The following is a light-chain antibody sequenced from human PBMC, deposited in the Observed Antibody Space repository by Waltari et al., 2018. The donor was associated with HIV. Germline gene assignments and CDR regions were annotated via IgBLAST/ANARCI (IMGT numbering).Light chain of an antibody. CDR1: SSDVGGYNY. CDR3: CSYADNYPVV. Sequence: QSALTQPRSVSGSPGQSVTISCTGTSSDVGGYNYVSWYQHHPGKAPKFMIYDVNNRPSGVPDRFSGSKSCNTASLTISGLQAEDEADYYCCSYADNYPVVFGGGTKLTVL. J-gene: IGLJ2*01. CDR2: DVN. V-gene: IGLV2-11*01.